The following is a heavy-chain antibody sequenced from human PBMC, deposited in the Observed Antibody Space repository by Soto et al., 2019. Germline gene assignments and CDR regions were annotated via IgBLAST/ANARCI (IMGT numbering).Heavy chain of an antibody. Sequence: GGSLRLSCAASGFTFSSYAMSWVRQAPGKGLEWVSAISGSGGSTYYADSVKGRFTISRDNSKNTLYLQMNSLRAEDTAVYYCAKGGGPRIAAAGTIDYWGQGTLVTVSS. CDR2: ISGSGGST. V-gene: IGHV3-23*01. CDR1: GFTFSSYA. CDR3: AKGGGPRIAAAGTIDY. J-gene: IGHJ4*02. D-gene: IGHD6-13*01.